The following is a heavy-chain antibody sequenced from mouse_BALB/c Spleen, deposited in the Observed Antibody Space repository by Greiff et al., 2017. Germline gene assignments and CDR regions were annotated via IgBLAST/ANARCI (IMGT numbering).Heavy chain of an antibody. CDR3: ARRDYYGYHSYAMDY. J-gene: IGHJ4*01. D-gene: IGHD1-2*01. CDR1: GYSITSDYA. V-gene: IGHV3-2*02. CDR2: ISYSGST. Sequence: EVQLQESGPGLVKPSQSLSLTCTVTGYSITSDYAWNWIRQFPGNKLEWMGYISYSGSTSYNPSLKSRISITRDTSKNQFFLQLNSVTTEDTATYYCARRDYYGYHSYAMDYWGQGTSVTVSS.